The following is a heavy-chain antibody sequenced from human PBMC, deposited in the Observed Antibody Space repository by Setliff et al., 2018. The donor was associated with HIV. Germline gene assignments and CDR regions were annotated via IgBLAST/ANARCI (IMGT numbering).Heavy chain of an antibody. D-gene: IGHD6-13*01. J-gene: IGHJ5*02. CDR3: AREGGTGRSSWYGAYWYDP. Sequence: SETLSLTCAVYGGSFSGYYWTWIRQPPGKGLEWIGDINHSGKTNYNRSLKSRVTISLDTSKNQFSLRLTSVTAADTAVYYCAREGGTGRSSWYGAYWYDPWGQGTLVTVSS. CDR1: GGSFSGYY. CDR2: INHSGKT. V-gene: IGHV4-34*01.